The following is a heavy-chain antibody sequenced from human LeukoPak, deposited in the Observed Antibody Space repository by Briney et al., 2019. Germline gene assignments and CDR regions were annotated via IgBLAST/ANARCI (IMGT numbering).Heavy chain of an antibody. CDR1: GYTFTGYY. CDR2: INPNSGGT. Sequence: GASVKVSCKASGYTFTGYYMHWVRQAPGQGLEWMGWINPNSGGTNYAQKFQGRVTMTRDTSISTAYMELSRLRSDDTAVYYCARGAAIYYDSSGYYKTFDYWGQGTLVTVSS. J-gene: IGHJ4*02. V-gene: IGHV1-2*02. D-gene: IGHD3-22*01. CDR3: ARGAAIYYDSSGYYKTFDY.